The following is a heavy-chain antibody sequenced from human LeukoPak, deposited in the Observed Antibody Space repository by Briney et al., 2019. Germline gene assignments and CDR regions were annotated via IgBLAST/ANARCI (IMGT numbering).Heavy chain of an antibody. CDR1: GGSISSYY. J-gene: IGHJ4*02. D-gene: IGHD6-19*01. CDR2: IYYSGST. Sequence: PSETLSLTCTVSGGSISSYYWSWIRQPPGKGLEWIGYIYYSGSTNYNPSLKSRVTISVDTSKNQFSLKLSSVTAADTAVYYCARGGAVAELDYWGQGTLVTVSS. V-gene: IGHV4-59*01. CDR3: ARGGAVAELDY.